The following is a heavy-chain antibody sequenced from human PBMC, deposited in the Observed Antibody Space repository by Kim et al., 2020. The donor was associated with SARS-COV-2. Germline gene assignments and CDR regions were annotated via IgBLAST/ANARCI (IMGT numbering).Heavy chain of an antibody. Sequence: SETLSLTCTVSGGSISSNYWSWVRQSPGKGLERIAYNTNGRTNYNPSLQSRLTMSVDTSKNQYTLKLNTVTTADTALNYCARIFCSGGSCYQKNNWYIALCGRGTLGTVSS. J-gene: IGHJ2*01. CDR1: GGSISSNY. D-gene: IGHD2-15*01. V-gene: IGHV4-4*09. CDR3: ARIFCSGGSCYQKNNWYIAL. CDR2: NTNGRT.